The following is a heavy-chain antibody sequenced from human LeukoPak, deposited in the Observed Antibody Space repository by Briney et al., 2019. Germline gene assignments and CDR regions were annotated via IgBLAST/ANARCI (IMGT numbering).Heavy chain of an antibody. Sequence: GASAKVSCKASGYTFTGYYMHWVRQAPGQGLEWMGRINPNSGGTNYAQKFQGRVTMTRDTSISTAYMELSRLRSDDTAVYYCATISCSSTSCYTSYSRVFDYWGQGTLVTVSS. V-gene: IGHV1-2*06. J-gene: IGHJ4*02. CDR3: ATISCSSTSCYTSYSRVFDY. D-gene: IGHD2-2*02. CDR2: INPNSGGT. CDR1: GYTFTGYY.